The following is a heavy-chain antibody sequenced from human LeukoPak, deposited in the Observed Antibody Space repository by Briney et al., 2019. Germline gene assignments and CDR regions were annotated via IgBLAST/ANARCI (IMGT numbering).Heavy chain of an antibody. CDR2: IIPIFGTA. CDR3: AMVPAGTLSYYYMDV. Sequence: SVKVSCKASGYTFTSYYMHWVRQAPGQGLEWMGGIIPIFGTANYAQKFQGRVTITADKSTSTAYMELSSLRSEDTAVYYCAMVPAGTLSYYYMDVWGKGTTVTVSS. J-gene: IGHJ6*03. V-gene: IGHV1-69*06. D-gene: IGHD6-13*01. CDR1: GYTFTSYY.